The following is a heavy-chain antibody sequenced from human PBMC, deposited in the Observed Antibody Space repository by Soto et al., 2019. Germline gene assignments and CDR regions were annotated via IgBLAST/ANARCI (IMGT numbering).Heavy chain of an antibody. J-gene: IGHJ4*02. CDR3: ARMKLGYCSGGSCPSSSYYFDD. V-gene: IGHV2-26*01. CDR1: GFSLSNARMG. Sequence: QVTLKESGPVLVKPTETLTLTCTVSGFSLSNARMGVSWIRQPPGKALEWLAHIFSNDEKSYSTSLKSRLTISKDTSKSQVVLTMTNMDPVDTATYYCARMKLGYCSGGSCPSSSYYFDDWGQGTLVTVSS. D-gene: IGHD2-15*01. CDR2: IFSNDEK.